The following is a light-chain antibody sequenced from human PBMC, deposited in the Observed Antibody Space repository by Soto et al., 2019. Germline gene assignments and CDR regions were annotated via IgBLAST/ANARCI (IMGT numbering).Light chain of an antibody. V-gene: IGKV3-15*01. Sequence: EIVMTQSPATLSVSPGERATLSCRASRSVNSKLAWYQQRPGQAPRLLIYDVSTRATGIPARFSGSGSGTYFTLTISSLQSEDFAVYYCQRYNNWPLTFGGGTKVEIK. CDR1: RSVNSK. J-gene: IGKJ4*01. CDR3: QRYNNWPLT. CDR2: DVS.